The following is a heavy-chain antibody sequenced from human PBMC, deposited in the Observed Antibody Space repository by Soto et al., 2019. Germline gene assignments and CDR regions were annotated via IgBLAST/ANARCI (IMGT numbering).Heavy chain of an antibody. CDR1: GDTFTFYS. V-gene: IGHV1-69*02. J-gene: IGHJ4*02. D-gene: IGHD3-10*01. CDR2: INPILSMS. Sequence: QVQLVQSGAEVKKPGSSVRVSCKASGDTFTFYSINWVRQAPGLGLEWMGRINPILSMSNYAQRFQGRVTMTADKSTSTAYMELSSLRSEDTAMYYCASSSGSGYRAFDYWGQGALVTVSS. CDR3: ASSSGSGYRAFDY.